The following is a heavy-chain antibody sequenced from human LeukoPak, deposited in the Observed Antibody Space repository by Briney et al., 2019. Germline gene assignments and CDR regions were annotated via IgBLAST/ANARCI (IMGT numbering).Heavy chain of an antibody. V-gene: IGHV4-34*01. D-gene: IGHD3-10*01. Sequence: SETLSLTCAVYGGSFSNYYWSWIRQPPGKGLEWIGEINHSGSTNYNPSLKSRVTISVDTSKNQFSLKLSSVTAADTAVYYCAVAHTKVLKWFGESLENWFDPWGQGTLVTVSS. J-gene: IGHJ5*02. CDR1: GGSFSNYY. CDR3: AVAHTKVLKWFGESLENWFDP. CDR2: INHSGST.